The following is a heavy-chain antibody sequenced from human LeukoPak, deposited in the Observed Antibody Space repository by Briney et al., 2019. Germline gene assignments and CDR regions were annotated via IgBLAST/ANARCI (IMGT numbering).Heavy chain of an antibody. CDR1: GFTFSSYS. V-gene: IGHV3-21*01. D-gene: IGHD3-3*01. CDR3: ARDSAYYDFWSGYYTAYFDY. CDR2: ISSSSSYI. J-gene: IGHJ4*02. Sequence: GGSLRLSCAAFGFTFSSYSMNWVRQAPGKGLEWVSSISSSSSYIYYADSVKGRFTIPRDNAKNSLYLQMNSLRAEDTAVYYCARDSAYYDFWSGYYTAYFDYWGQGTLVTVSS.